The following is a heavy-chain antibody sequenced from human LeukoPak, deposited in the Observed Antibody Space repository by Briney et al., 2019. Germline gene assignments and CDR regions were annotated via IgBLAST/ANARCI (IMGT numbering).Heavy chain of an antibody. CDR1: GFTFSSHA. CDR2: ISISSSSV. Sequence: PGGSLRLSCAASGFTFSSHAMNWVRQAPGKGLEWVSYISISSSSVYYADSVKGRFTISRDNAKNSLYLQMNSLRAEDTAVYYCAGYFGVVIIDAFDIWGQGTMVTVSS. V-gene: IGHV3-48*04. J-gene: IGHJ3*02. CDR3: AGYFGVVIIDAFDI. D-gene: IGHD3-3*01.